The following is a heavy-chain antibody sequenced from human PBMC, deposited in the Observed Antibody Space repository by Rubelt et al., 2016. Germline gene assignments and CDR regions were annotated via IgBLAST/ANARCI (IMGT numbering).Heavy chain of an antibody. CDR3: ARGKEGLGVTMMDY. CDR2: INHSGST. Sequence: QVQLQQWGAGLLKPSETLSLTCAVYGGSFSGYYWSWIRQPPGKGLEWIGEINHSGSTNYNPSLKSRVTRSVDTPKNQFSLKLSSVTAADTAVYYCARGKEGLGVTMMDYWGQGTLVTVSS. D-gene: IGHD3-22*01. J-gene: IGHJ4*02. V-gene: IGHV4-34*01. CDR1: GGSFSGYY.